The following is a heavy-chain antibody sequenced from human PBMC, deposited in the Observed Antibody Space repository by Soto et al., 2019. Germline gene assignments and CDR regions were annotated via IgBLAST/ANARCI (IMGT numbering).Heavy chain of an antibody. CDR2: IYHTGNA. D-gene: IGHD4-17*01. V-gene: IGHV4-39*01. CDR3: ARAKGLLTVTTAWFDP. Sequence: SETLSLTCSVSGDSISNSRFYSAWIRQPPGEGLEWIGSIYHTGNAYYNPSLKSRVTISVDTSKNQFSLKLTSVTAADAALYYCARAKGLLTVTTAWFDPWGQGTLVTVS. J-gene: IGHJ5*02. CDR1: GDSISNSRFY.